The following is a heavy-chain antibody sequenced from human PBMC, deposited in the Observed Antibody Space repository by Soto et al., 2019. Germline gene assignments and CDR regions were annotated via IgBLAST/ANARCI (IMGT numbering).Heavy chain of an antibody. J-gene: IGHJ4*02. CDR3: ARKPQPGSYYVGDYFDY. D-gene: IGHD1-26*01. V-gene: IGHV3-30*04. Sequence: GGSLRLSCAASGFTFSSYAMHWVRQAPGKGLEWVAVISYDGSNKYYADSVKGRFTISRDNSKNTLYLQMNSLRAEDTAVYYCARKPQPGSYYVGDYFDYGGQGTLVTVSS. CDR2: ISYDGSNK. CDR1: GFTFSSYA.